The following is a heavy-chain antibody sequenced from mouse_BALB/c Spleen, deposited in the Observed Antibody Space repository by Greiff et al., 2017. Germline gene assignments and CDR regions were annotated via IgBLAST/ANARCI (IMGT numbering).Heavy chain of an antibody. CDR3: AREGIYYGYDGAMDY. V-gene: IGHV5-6*01. Sequence: EVKLMESGGDLVKPGGSLKLSCAASGFTFSSYGMSWVRQTPDKRLEWVATISSGGSYTYYPDSVKGRFTISRDNAKNTLYLQMSSLKSEDTAMYYCAREGIYYGYDGAMDYWGQGTSVTVSS. D-gene: IGHD2-2*01. J-gene: IGHJ4*01. CDR2: ISSGGSYT. CDR1: GFTFSSYG.